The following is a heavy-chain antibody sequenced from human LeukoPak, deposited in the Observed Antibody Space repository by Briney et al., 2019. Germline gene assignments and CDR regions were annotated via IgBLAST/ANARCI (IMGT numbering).Heavy chain of an antibody. V-gene: IGHV4-34*01. D-gene: IGHD6-19*01. CDR3: ARHAAAVAGDDAFDI. Sequence: SETLSLTCAVYGGSFSGYYWSWIRQPPGKGLEWIGEINHSGSTNYNPSLKSRVTISVDTSKNQFSLKLSSVTAADTAVYYCARHAAAVAGDDAFDIWGQGTMVTVSS. CDR2: INHSGST. J-gene: IGHJ3*02. CDR1: GGSFSGYY.